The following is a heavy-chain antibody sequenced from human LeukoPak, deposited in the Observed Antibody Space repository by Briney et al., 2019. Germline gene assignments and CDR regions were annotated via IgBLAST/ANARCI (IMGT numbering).Heavy chain of an antibody. D-gene: IGHD4-17*01. V-gene: IGHV4-59*01. CDR1: SGSITGYY. Sequence: PSETLSLTCTVSSGSITGYYWSWIRQPPGKGLEWIGYIYYSGSTNYNPSLKSRVTISVDTSKNQFSLKLSSVTAADTAVYYCARATVTTSEFGYWGQGTLVTVSS. J-gene: IGHJ4*02. CDR2: IYYSGST. CDR3: ARATVTTSEFGY.